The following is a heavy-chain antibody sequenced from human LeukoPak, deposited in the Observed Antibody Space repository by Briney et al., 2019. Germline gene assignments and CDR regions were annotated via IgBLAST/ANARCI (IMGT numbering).Heavy chain of an antibody. V-gene: IGHV3-33*01. Sequence: GGSLRLSCAASGFTYNTHGMHRIRQAPGKGLEWVAFIWSSEDNRYYASSVEGRFTISRDNSKNTLFLQMNSLRAEDTAVYYCAGDPPMSGYAFHIWGQGTMVTVSS. J-gene: IGHJ3*02. CDR1: GFTYNTHG. D-gene: IGHD3-10*01. CDR2: IWSSEDNR. CDR3: AGDPPMSGYAFHI.